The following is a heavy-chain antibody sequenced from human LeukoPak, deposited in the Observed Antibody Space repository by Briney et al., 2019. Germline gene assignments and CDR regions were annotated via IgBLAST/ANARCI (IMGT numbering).Heavy chain of an antibody. V-gene: IGHV4-59*01. J-gene: IGHJ6*03. CDR1: GGSIRSYY. CDR3: ARGASSSWYLYYYYYVDV. Sequence: SSETLSLTCTVSGGSIRSYYWSWIRQPPGKGLEGIGYIYYSGSTNYNPSLKSRVTISVDTSKNQFSLKLSSVTAADTAVYYCARGASSSWYLYYYYYVDVWGKGTTVTISS. CDR2: IYYSGST. D-gene: IGHD6-13*01.